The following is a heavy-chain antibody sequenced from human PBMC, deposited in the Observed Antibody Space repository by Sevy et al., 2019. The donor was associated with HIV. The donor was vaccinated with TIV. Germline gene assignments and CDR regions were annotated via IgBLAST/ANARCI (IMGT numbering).Heavy chain of an antibody. J-gene: IGHJ4*02. CDR1: GGTFSSYA. D-gene: IGHD6-13*01. CDR2: IIPIFGTA. Sequence: ASVKVSCKASGGTFSSYAISWVRQAPGQGLEWMGGIIPIFGTANYAQKFQGRVTITADESTSTAYMELSSLRSEDTAVYYCARGRGKSWPTDEFDYWGQGTLVTVSS. CDR3: ARGRGKSWPTDEFDY. V-gene: IGHV1-69*13.